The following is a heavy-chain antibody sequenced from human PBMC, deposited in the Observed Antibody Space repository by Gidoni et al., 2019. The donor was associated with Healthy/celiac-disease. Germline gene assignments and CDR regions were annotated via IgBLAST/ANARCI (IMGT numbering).Heavy chain of an antibody. Sequence: EVPLLESGGGLVQPGGSLRLSCAASGFTFSSYAMSWVRQAPGKGLEWVSAISGSGGSTYYADSVKGRFTISRDNSKNTLYLQMNSLRAEDTAVYYCAKEFLGYEPTPAWYFDLWGRGTLVTVSS. CDR1: GFTFSSYA. V-gene: IGHV3-23*01. CDR3: AKEFLGYEPTPAWYFDL. D-gene: IGHD5-12*01. J-gene: IGHJ2*01. CDR2: ISGSGGST.